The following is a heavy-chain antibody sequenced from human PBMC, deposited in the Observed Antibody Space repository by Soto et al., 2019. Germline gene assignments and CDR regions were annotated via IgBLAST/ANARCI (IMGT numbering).Heavy chain of an antibody. CDR2: IYPGDSDT. J-gene: IGHJ4*02. Sequence: GESLKISCKASGYSFTNFWIGWVRQMPGKGLERMGIIYPGDSDTRYSPSFQGQVTISVDWSITTAYLQWSSLQASDTAVYYCARGLTSVSNPYHFDYWGQGTLVTVSS. CDR3: ARGLTSVSNPYHFDY. V-gene: IGHV5-51*01. CDR1: GYSFTNFW. D-gene: IGHD3-3*02.